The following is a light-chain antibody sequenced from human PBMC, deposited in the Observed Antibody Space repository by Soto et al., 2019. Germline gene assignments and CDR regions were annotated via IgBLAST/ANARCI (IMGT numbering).Light chain of an antibody. Sequence: DIQLTQSPSTLSASVGDRVTITCRASQNVNSWVAWYQQQPGKAPKFLIYAASNLESGVPSRFSGRGSGTDFTLTISNLQPDDFATYYCQRYNSNSQTFGQGTRV. CDR3: QRYNSNSQT. J-gene: IGKJ1*01. CDR2: AAS. CDR1: QNVNSW. V-gene: IGKV1-5*01.